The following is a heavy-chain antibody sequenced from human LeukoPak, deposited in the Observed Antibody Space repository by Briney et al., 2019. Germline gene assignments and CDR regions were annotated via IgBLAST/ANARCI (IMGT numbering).Heavy chain of an antibody. CDR2: IHHTGGT. Sequence: SETLSLTCAVSGYSISSGYHWGWIRQPPGKGLEFIGSIHHTGGTHYNPSLKSRVTMSIDTSKNQISLKLSFVTAADTAVYYCARYGSGFDDCWGQGTQVTVSS. CDR3: ARYGSGFDDC. V-gene: IGHV4-38-2*01. D-gene: IGHD3-10*01. J-gene: IGHJ4*02. CDR1: GYSISSGYH.